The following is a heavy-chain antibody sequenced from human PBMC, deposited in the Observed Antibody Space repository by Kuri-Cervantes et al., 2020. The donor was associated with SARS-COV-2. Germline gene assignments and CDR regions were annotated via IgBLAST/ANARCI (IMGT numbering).Heavy chain of an antibody. CDR1: SGSISSYY. J-gene: IGHJ5*02. D-gene: IGHD2-2*01. V-gene: IGHV4-59*08. CDR2: IYYSGST. CDR3: ARTGYCSSTSCYDNWFDP. Sequence: SETLSLTCTVASGSISSYYWSWIRQPPGKGLEWIGYIYYSGSTNYNPSLKSRVTISVDTSKNQFSLKLSSVTAADTAVYYWARTGYCSSTSCYDNWFDPWGQGTLVTVSS.